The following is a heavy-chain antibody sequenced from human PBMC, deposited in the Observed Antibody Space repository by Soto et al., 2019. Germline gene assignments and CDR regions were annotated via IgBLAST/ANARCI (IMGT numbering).Heavy chain of an antibody. CDR3: AKNQHAMAHDY. J-gene: IGHJ4*02. Sequence: GGSLRLSCAASGFTFSNYAMSWVRQAPGKELEWVSSISSSGGSTDYAESVKGRFTISRDNSQNTLNLQMNSLRAEDTAIYFCAKNQHAMAHDYWGPGTLVTVSS. V-gene: IGHV3-23*01. CDR1: GFTFSNYA. CDR2: ISSSGGST. D-gene: IGHD2-8*01.